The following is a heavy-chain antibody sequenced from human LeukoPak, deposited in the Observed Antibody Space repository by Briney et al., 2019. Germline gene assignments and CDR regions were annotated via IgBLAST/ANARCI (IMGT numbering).Heavy chain of an antibody. Sequence: GGSLRLSCAASGFTFSSYAMSWVRQAPGKGLEWVSAISGRGGSTYYADSVKGRFTISRDNSKNTLYLQMNSLRAEDTAVYYCAKDVVRGVMWYFDYWGQGTLVTVSS. CDR2: ISGRGGST. CDR3: AKDVVRGVMWYFDY. D-gene: IGHD3-10*01. CDR1: GFTFSSYA. J-gene: IGHJ4*02. V-gene: IGHV3-23*01.